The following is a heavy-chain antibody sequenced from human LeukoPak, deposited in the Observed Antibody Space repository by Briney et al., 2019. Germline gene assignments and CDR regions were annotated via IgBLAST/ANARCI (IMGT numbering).Heavy chain of an antibody. CDR1: GGSSSGYY. J-gene: IGHJ4*02. CDR2: INHSGST. CDR3: ARAQSRIGFDY. V-gene: IGHV4-34*01. Sequence: SETLSLTCAVYGGSSSGYYWSWIRQPPGKGLEWIGEINHSGSTNYNPSLKSRVTISVDTSKNQFSLKLSSVTAADTAVYYCARAQSRIGFDYWGQGTLVTVSS.